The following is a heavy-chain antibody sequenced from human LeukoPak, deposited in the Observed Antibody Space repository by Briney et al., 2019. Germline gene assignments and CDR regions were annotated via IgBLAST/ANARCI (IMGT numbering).Heavy chain of an antibody. CDR3: ARSRGYSYEN. V-gene: IGHV4-59*08. D-gene: IGHD5-18*01. CDR1: GGSISTYY. CDR2: IFYSGTT. Sequence: SETLSLTCTVSGGSISTYYWSWIRQPPGQGLEWIGYIFYSGTTKYSSSLKSRVTISLDTSKNQFSLRLSSVTAADTAVYYCARSRGYSYENWGQGTLVTVSS. J-gene: IGHJ4*02.